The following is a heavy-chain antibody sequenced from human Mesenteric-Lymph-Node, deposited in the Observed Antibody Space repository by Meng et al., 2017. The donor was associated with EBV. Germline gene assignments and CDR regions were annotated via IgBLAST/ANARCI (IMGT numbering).Heavy chain of an antibody. Sequence: QVKLVESGGGVVQPGRSLRLSCAASGFTFSSYGMHWVRQAPGKGLEWVAVIWYDGSNKYYADSVKGRFTISRDNSNNTLYLQMNSLRAEDTAVYYCVRPNLGVATINYFDYWGQGTLLNVSS. CDR1: GFTFSSYG. D-gene: IGHD5-12*01. CDR3: VRPNLGVATINYFDY. V-gene: IGHV3-33*01. J-gene: IGHJ4*02. CDR2: IWYDGSNK.